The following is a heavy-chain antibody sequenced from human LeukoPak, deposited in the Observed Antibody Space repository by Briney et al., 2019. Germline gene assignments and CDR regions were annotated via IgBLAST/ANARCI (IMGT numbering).Heavy chain of an antibody. CDR2: INSDGSST. D-gene: IGHD3-22*01. CDR3: ARSRYYYDSRGPKSNWFDP. J-gene: IGHJ5*02. Sequence: GRSLRLSCAASGFTFSSYWMHWVRQAPGKGLVWVSRINSDGSSTSYADSVKGRFTISRDNAKNTLYLQMNSLRAEDTAVYYCARSRYYYDSRGPKSNWFDPWGQGTLVTVSS. V-gene: IGHV3-74*01. CDR1: GFTFSSYW.